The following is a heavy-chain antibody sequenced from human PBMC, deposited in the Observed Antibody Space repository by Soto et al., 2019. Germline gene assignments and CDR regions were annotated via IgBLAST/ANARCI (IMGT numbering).Heavy chain of an antibody. J-gene: IGHJ4*02. V-gene: IGHV4-59*01. Sequence: SETLSLTCTVSGGSISSYYWSWIRQPPGKGLEWIGYIYYSGSTNYNPSLKSRVTISVDTSKNQFSLKLSSVTAADTAVYYCARDEAALLFHYWGQGTLVTVSS. CDR1: GGSISSYY. CDR3: ARDEAALLFHY. CDR2: IYYSGST. D-gene: IGHD6-6*01.